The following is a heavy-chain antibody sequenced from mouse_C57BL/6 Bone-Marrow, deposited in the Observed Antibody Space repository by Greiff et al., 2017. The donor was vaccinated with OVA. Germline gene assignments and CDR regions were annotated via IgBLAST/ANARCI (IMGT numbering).Heavy chain of an antibody. V-gene: IGHV1-26*01. Sequence: VQLQQSGPELVKPGASVKISCKASGYTFTDYYMNWVKQSHGKSLEWIGDINPNNGGTSYNQKFKGKATLTVDKSSSTAYMELRSLTSEDSAVYYCARFGSSYRNWYCDVWGTGTTVTVSS. D-gene: IGHD1-1*01. CDR3: ARFGSSYRNWYCDV. CDR2: INPNNGGT. CDR1: GYTFTDYY. J-gene: IGHJ1*03.